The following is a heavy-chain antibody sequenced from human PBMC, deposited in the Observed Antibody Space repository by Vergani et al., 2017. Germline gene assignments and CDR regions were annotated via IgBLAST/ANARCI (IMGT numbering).Heavy chain of an antibody. CDR2: IIPIFGTA. CDR3: ARGWRELLSFYEKYYFDY. D-gene: IGHD1-26*01. Sequence: QVQLVQSGAEVKKPGSSVKVSCKASGGTFSSYAISWVRQAPGQGLEWMGGIIPIFGTANYAQKFQGRVTITADKSTSTAYMELSSLRSEDTAVYYCARGWRELLSFYEKYYFDYWGQGTLVTVSS. CDR1: GGTFSSYA. J-gene: IGHJ4*02. V-gene: IGHV1-69*06.